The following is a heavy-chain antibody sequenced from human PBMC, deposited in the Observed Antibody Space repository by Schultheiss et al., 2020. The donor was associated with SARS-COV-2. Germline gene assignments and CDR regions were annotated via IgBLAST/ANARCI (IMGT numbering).Heavy chain of an antibody. CDR1: GYTFTNYY. Sequence: ASVKVSCKASGYTFTNYYMHWVRQAPGQGLEWMGIINPSGGSTSYAQKFQGRVTMTRDTSTSTVYMELSSLRSEDTAVYYCASAQLAGWFDPWGQGTLVTVSS. CDR3: ASAQLAGWFDP. J-gene: IGHJ5*02. D-gene: IGHD6-13*01. CDR2: INPSGGST. V-gene: IGHV1-46*01.